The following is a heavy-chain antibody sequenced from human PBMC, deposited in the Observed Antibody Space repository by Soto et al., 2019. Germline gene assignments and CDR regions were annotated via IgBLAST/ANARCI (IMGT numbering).Heavy chain of an antibody. CDR2: ISYDGSNK. D-gene: IGHD3-9*01. V-gene: IGHV3-30-3*01. CDR3: ARESYDILTGSPLPLNWFDP. CDR1: GFTFSSYA. Sequence: QVQLVESGGGVVQPGRSLRLSCAASGFTFSSYAMHWVRQAPGKGLEWVAVISYDGSNKYYADSVKGRFTISRDNSKNTLYLQMNSLRAEDAAVYYCARESYDILTGSPLPLNWFDPWGQGTLVTVSS. J-gene: IGHJ5*02.